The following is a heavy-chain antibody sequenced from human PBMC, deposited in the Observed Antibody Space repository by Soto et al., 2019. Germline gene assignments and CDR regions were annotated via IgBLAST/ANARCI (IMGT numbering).Heavy chain of an antibody. V-gene: IGHV1-8*01. Sequence: ASVKVSCKASGDTFTTYDINWVRQATGHGLEWMGWINPNSGNIGYAQRFQGRVTMTRDTAIRTAYVEVSSLRSDDTAVYYCARGRASGSYYLLDYWGQGTLVTVSS. J-gene: IGHJ4*02. CDR3: ARGRASGSYYLLDY. CDR1: GDTFTTYD. CDR2: INPNSGNI. D-gene: IGHD3-10*01.